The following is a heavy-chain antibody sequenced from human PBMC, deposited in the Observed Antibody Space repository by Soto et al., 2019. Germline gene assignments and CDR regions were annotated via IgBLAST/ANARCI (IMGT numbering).Heavy chain of an antibody. CDR3: AKVGWYYYDSSGYYYDY. Sequence: GGSLRLSCAASGFTFSSYAMSWVRQAPGKGLEWVSAISGSGGSTYYADSVKGRFTISRDNSKNTLYLQMNSLRAEDTAVYYCAKVGWYYYDSSGYYYDYWGQGTLVTVSS. CDR2: ISGSGGST. J-gene: IGHJ4*02. CDR1: GFTFSSYA. V-gene: IGHV3-23*01. D-gene: IGHD3-22*01.